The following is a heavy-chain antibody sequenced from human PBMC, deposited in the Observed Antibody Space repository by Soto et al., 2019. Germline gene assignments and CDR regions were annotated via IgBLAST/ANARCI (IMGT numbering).Heavy chain of an antibody. CDR3: VRGGYSSSWERLDP. J-gene: IGHJ5*02. Sequence: GGSLRLSCAASGSSFPKNPMHWVRQPPDKGLEWVAVIAHEGVTKDTADSVKGRFSISRDNSRNTLYLEMSSLRTEDTAMYYCVRGGYSSSWERLDPWGQGTLVTVSS. V-gene: IGHV3-30-3*01. CDR2: IAHEGVTK. D-gene: IGHD4-4*01. CDR1: GSSFPKNP.